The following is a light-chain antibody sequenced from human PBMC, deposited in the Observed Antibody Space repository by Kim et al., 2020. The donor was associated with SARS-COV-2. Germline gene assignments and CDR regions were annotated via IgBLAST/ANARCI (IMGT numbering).Light chain of an antibody. CDR1: SSDVGSHNL. V-gene: IGLV2-23*02. CDR2: EVS. Sequence: QSALTQPASVSGSPGQSITISCTGTSSDVGSHNLVSWYQQHPGKAPKLMIYEVSKRPSGVSYRFSGSKPGNTASLTISGLQAEDEADYYCCSYAGSSTFVVFGGGTQLTVL. J-gene: IGLJ2*01. CDR3: CSYAGSSTFVV.